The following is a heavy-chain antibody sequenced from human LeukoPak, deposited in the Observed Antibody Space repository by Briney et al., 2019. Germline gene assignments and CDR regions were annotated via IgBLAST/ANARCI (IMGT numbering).Heavy chain of an antibody. D-gene: IGHD3-3*01. CDR2: IRSKAYGGTT. J-gene: IGHJ4*02. Sequence: GGSLRLSCTASGFTFGDYAMSWVRQAPGKGLEWVGFIRSKAYGGTTECAASVKGRFTISRDDSKSIAYLQMNSLKTEDTAVYYCTRDAGFLEWLLIDYWGQGTLVTVSS. CDR1: GFTFGDYA. CDR3: TRDAGFLEWLLIDY. V-gene: IGHV3-49*04.